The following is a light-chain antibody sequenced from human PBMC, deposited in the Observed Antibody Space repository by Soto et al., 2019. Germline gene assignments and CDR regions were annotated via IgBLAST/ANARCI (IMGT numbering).Light chain of an antibody. V-gene: IGKV1-5*01. J-gene: IGKJ1*01. CDR3: QQYNSYPT. CDR2: DAS. Sequence: DIQITQSPSTLSASVGDTVTVTCRASQSISSWLAWYQQKPGKAPKLLIYDASSLESGVPSRFSGSGSGTEFTLTISSLQPDDFATYYCQQYNSYPTFGQGTKVDI. CDR1: QSISSW.